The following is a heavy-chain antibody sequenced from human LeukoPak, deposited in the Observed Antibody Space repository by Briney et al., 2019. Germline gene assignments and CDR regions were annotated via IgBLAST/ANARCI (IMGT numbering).Heavy chain of an antibody. CDR1: GYSFTSYW. CDR3: ARHKDNWFDP. Sequence: GESLKISCKGSGYSFTSYWIGWVRRMPGKGLEWMGIIYPGDSDTRYGPSFQGQVTISADKSISTVYLQWSSLKASDTAMYYCARHKDNWFDPWGQGTLVTVSS. V-gene: IGHV5-51*01. J-gene: IGHJ5*02. CDR2: IYPGDSDT.